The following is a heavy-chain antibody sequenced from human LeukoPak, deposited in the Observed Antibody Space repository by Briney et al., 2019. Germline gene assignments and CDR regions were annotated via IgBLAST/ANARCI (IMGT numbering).Heavy chain of an antibody. D-gene: IGHD6-13*01. J-gene: IGHJ4*02. CDR2: IYYSGNT. Sequence: PSETLSLTCTVSGGSISSGDYYWSWIRRPPGKGLEWIGYIYYSGNTYYNPSLKSRVTISVDTSKNQFSLKLSSVTAADTAAYYCARHYSSRKRTPFDYWGQGTLVTVSS. CDR3: ARHYSSRKRTPFDY. V-gene: IGHV4-30-4*01. CDR1: GGSISSGDYY.